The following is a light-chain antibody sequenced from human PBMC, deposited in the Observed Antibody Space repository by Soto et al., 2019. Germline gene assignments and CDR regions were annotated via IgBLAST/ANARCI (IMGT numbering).Light chain of an antibody. CDR1: SSDVGGYNY. V-gene: IGLV2-11*01. CDR2: DVS. CDR3: SAWDDSLNGGGL. J-gene: IGLJ3*02. Sequence: QSVLTQPRSVSGSPGQSVTISCTGTSSDVGGYNYVSWYQQHPGKAPKLMIYDVSERPSGVPDRFSGSKSGNTASLTISGLQAEDEADYYCSAWDDSLNGGGLFGGGTKLTVL.